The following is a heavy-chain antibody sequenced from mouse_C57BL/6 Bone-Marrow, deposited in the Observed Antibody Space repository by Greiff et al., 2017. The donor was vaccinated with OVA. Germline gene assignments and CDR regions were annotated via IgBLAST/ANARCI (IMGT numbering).Heavy chain of an antibody. Sequence: VQLQQSGAELVRPGASVTLSCKASGYTFTDYEMHWVKQTPVHGLEWIGAIDPESGGTAYNQKFKGKAILTADKSSSTAYMELRSLTSEDSAVYYGTRGYDNYYAKDYWGQGTSVTVSS. CDR1: GYTFTDYE. V-gene: IGHV1-15*01. CDR2: IDPESGGT. J-gene: IGHJ4*01. CDR3: TRGYDNYYAKDY. D-gene: IGHD2-1*01.